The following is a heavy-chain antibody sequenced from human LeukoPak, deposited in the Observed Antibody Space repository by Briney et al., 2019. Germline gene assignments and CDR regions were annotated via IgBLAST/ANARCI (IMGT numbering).Heavy chain of an antibody. CDR3: ARDYLEYGDCGHGT. CDR2: MNPNSGNT. J-gene: IGHJ5*02. Sequence: ASVKVSCKASGYTFTSYDINWVRQATGQGLEWMGWMNPNSGNTGYAQKFQGRVTMTRNTSISTAYMELSSLRSEDTAVYYCARDYLEYGDCGHGTWGQGTLVTVSS. CDR1: GYTFTSYD. D-gene: IGHD4-17*01. V-gene: IGHV1-8*01.